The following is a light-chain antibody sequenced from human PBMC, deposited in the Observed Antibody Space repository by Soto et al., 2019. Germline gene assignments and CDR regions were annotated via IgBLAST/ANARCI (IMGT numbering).Light chain of an antibody. CDR1: QGSRSD. V-gene: IGKV1-17*01. CDR3: LQYKTYPPT. J-gene: IGKJ4*01. CDR2: GAS. Sequence: DIQMTQSPSSLSASVGDRVTITCRASQGSRSDLGWYQQKPGKAPKRLIYGASSLQSGVPSRFRGSGSGTEFTLTISSLQPEDFGTYYCLQYKTYPPTFGGGTKVEIK.